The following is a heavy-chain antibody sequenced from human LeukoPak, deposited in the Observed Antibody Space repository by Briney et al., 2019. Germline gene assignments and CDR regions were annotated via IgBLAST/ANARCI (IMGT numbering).Heavy chain of an antibody. CDR1: RFTFSSYW. D-gene: IGHD3-10*01. J-gene: IGHJ4*02. Sequence: PGGSLRLSCAASRFTFSSYWMTWVRQAPGKGLEWVANIKQDGSEKYYVDSVKGRFTISRDNAKNSLHLQMNSLRADDTAVYYCARAGNYYGSGSYYYFDYWGQGTLVTVSS. CDR2: IKQDGSEK. V-gene: IGHV3-7*01. CDR3: ARAGNYYGSGSYYYFDY.